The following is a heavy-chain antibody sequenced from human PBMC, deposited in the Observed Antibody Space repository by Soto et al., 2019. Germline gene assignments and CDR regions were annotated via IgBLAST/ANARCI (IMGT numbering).Heavy chain of an antibody. CDR2: IIPIFGTA. J-gene: IGHJ4*02. CDR3: ARGGTTGLFFDY. D-gene: IGHD1-7*01. CDR1: GGTFSSYA. Sequence: GASVKVSCKASGGTFSSYAISWVRRAPGQGLEWMGGIIPIFGTANYAQKFQGRVTITADESTSTAYMELSSLRSEDTAVYYCARGGTTGLFFDYWGQGTLVTVSS. V-gene: IGHV1-69*13.